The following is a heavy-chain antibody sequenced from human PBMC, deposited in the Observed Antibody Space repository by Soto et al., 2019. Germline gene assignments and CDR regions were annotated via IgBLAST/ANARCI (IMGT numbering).Heavy chain of an antibody. Sequence: PGGSLRLSCAASGFTFSNYAMSWVRQAPGKGLEWVSAISASGGGTYYADPVKGRFTISRDSSKNTLYLQMNSLRAEDTAVYYCARDCGVYDYGDYGCYYYGMDVWGQGTTVTVSS. J-gene: IGHJ6*02. D-gene: IGHD4-17*01. V-gene: IGHV3-23*01. CDR2: ISASGGGT. CDR1: GFTFSNYA. CDR3: ARDCGVYDYGDYGCYYYGMDV.